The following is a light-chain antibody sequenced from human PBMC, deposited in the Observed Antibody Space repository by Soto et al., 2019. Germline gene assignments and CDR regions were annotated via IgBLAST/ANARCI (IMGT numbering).Light chain of an antibody. CDR1: QSVSSN. Sequence: EIVMTQSPATPSVSPGERATLSCRASQSVSSNLAWYQQKPGQAPRLLISTRATGIPARFSGSGSGTEFTLTISSLQSEYFAVYYCHHYNNWWTFGQGTNVEIK. V-gene: IGKV3-15*01. J-gene: IGKJ1*01. CDR3: HHYNNWWT. CDR2: S.